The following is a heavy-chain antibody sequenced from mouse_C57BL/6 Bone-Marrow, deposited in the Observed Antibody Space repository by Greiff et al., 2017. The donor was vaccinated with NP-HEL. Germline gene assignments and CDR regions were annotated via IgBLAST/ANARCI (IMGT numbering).Heavy chain of an antibody. J-gene: IGHJ4*01. CDR2: IYPGDGDT. CDR3: ARGDYGSSRFGYAMDY. Sequence: QVQLQQSGAELVKPGASVKISCKASGYAFSSYWMNWVKERPGKGLEWIGQIYPGDGDTKYNGKFKGKANTTADKSSSTAYMQVSSLTSEDSAVYFCARGDYGSSRFGYAMDYWGQGTSVTVSS. CDR1: GYAFSSYW. V-gene: IGHV1-80*01. D-gene: IGHD1-1*01.